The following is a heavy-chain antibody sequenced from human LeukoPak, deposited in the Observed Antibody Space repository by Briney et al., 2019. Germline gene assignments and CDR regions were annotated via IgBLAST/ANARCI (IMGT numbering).Heavy chain of an antibody. Sequence: PSETLSLTCAVYGGSFSGYYWSWIRQPPGKGLEWIGEINHSGSTNCNPSLKSRVTISVDTSKNQFSLKLSSVTAADTAVYYCARAPLGYLMDVWGKGTTVTVSS. D-gene: IGHD6-13*01. J-gene: IGHJ6*04. CDR2: INHSGST. CDR3: ARAPLGYLMDV. CDR1: GGSFSGYY. V-gene: IGHV4-34*01.